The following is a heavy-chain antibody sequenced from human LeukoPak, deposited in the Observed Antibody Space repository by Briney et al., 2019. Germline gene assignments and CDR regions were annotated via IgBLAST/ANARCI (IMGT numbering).Heavy chain of an antibody. Sequence: GGSLRLSCAASGFTFSSYAMHWVRQAPGKGLEYVSAISSNGGSTYYANSVKGRFTISRDNSKNTLYLQMGSLRAEDMAVYYCARARSFKSAGYFDYWGQGTLVTVSS. CDR3: ARARSFKSAGYFDY. J-gene: IGHJ4*02. CDR2: ISSNGGST. CDR1: GFTFSSYA. D-gene: IGHD1-26*01. V-gene: IGHV3-64*01.